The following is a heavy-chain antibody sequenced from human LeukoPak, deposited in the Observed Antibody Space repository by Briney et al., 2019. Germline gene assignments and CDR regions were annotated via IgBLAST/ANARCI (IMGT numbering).Heavy chain of an antibody. CDR2: ISSSGSTI. D-gene: IGHD6-13*01. V-gene: IGHV3-48*03. J-gene: IGHJ4*02. CDR1: GFTFRSYW. CDR3: AINAAAGNS. Sequence: GGSLRLSCVASGFTFRSYWMSWVRQAPGKGLEWVSYISSSGSTIYYADSVKGRFTISRDNAKNSLYLQMNSLRAEDTAVYYCAINAAAGNSWGQGTLVTVSS.